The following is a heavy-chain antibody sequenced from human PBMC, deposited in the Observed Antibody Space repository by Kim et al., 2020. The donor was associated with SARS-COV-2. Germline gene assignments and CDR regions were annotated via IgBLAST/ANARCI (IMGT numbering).Heavy chain of an antibody. CDR1: GFTFSNAW. CDR2: IKSKTDGGTT. V-gene: IGHV3-15*01. CDR3: TTDDSIAAAGEGYFDY. Sequence: GGSLRLSCAASGFTFSNAWMSWVRQAPGKGLEWVGRIKSKTDGGTTDYAAPVKGRFTISRDDSKNTLYLQMNRLKTEDTAVYYCTTDDSIAAAGEGYFDYWGQGTLVTVSS. D-gene: IGHD6-13*01. J-gene: IGHJ4*02.